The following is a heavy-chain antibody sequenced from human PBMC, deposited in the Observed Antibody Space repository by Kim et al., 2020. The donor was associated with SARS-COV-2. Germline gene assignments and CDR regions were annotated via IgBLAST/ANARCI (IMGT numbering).Heavy chain of an antibody. CDR1: GFTFSSYS. V-gene: IGHV3-21*01. CDR2: ISSRSSYI. D-gene: IGHD4-17*01. CDR3: ARDDGARDY. Sequence: GGSLRLSCAASGFTFSSYSMNWVRQAPGKGLEWVSSISSRSSYIYYADSVKGRFTISRDNAKNSLYLQMNSLRAEDTAVYYCARDDGARDYWGQGTLVTVSS. J-gene: IGHJ4*02.